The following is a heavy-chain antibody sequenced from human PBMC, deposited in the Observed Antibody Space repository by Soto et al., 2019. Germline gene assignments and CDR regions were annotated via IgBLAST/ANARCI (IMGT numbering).Heavy chain of an antibody. J-gene: IGHJ3*02. V-gene: IGHV4-59*01. CDR2: IYYSGST. CDR3: ARIVVAGYDAFDI. D-gene: IGHD2-21*01. Sequence: QVQLQESGPGLVKPSETLSLTCTVSGGSISSYYWSWIRQPPGKGLEWIGYIYYSGSTNYNPSLKSRVTISVDTSKNQFSLKLSSVTAADTAVYYCARIVVAGYDAFDIWGQGTMVTVSS. CDR1: GGSISSYY.